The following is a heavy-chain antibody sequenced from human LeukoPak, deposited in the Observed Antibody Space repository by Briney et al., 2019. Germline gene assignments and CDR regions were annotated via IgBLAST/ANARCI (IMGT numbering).Heavy chain of an antibody. Sequence: PSETLSLTCTVSGGSISSGNYYWSWIRQPPGKGLEWIGYIYHSGSTYYNPSLKSRVTISVDTSKNQFSLKLSSVTAADTAVYYCVKGGSGIQRKFDPWGQGTLVTVSS. J-gene: IGHJ5*02. CDR2: IYHSGST. D-gene: IGHD3-10*01. CDR3: VKGGSGIQRKFDP. V-gene: IGHV4-30-2*02. CDR1: GGSISSGNYY.